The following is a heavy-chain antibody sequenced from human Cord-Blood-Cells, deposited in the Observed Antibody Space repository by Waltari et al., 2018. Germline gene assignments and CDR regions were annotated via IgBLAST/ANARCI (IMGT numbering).Heavy chain of an antibody. J-gene: IGHJ4*02. CDR3: ARDFMVAGTTAGRGYYFDY. Sequence: EYMGGIIPIFGTANYAQKFQGRVTITADESTSTAYMELSSLRSEDTAVYYCARDFMVAGTTAGRGYYFDYWGQGTLVTVSS. V-gene: IGHV1-69*01. D-gene: IGHD1-7*01. CDR2: IIPIFGTA.